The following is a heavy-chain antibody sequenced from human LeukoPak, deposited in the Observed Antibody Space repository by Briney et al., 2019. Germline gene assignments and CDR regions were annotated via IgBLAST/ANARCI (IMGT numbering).Heavy chain of an antibody. Sequence: ASVKVSCKASGYTFTSYGISWVRQAPGQGLEWMGWISAYNGNTNYAQKLQGRVTMTTDTSTSTAYMELRSLRSDDTAVYYCARDDYYDSSGYYPQDYWGQGTLVTVSS. CDR3: ARDDYYDSSGYYPQDY. J-gene: IGHJ4*02. D-gene: IGHD3-22*01. CDR2: ISAYNGNT. V-gene: IGHV1-18*01. CDR1: GYTFTSYG.